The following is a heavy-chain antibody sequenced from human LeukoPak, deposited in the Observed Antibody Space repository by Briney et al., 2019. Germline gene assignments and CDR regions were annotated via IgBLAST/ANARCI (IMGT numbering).Heavy chain of an antibody. CDR2: IRYVGINK. J-gene: IGHJ4*01. CDR3: AKDGGGWYTTGWYYFDF. CDR1: GFTFSTYG. Sequence: GGSLRLSCAASGFTFSTYGMHWVRQAPGKGLEWVSFIRYVGINKYYADSVKGRFTISRDNSKNTVYLQMKSLRVEDTAIYYCAKDGGGWYTTGWYYFDFWGHGTLVTVSS. D-gene: IGHD6-19*01. V-gene: IGHV3-30*02.